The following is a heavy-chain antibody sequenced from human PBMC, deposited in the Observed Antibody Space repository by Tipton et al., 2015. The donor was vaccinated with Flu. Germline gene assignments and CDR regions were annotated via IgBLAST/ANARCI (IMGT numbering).Heavy chain of an antibody. CDR2: IYYSGST. Sequence: LRLSCTVSGGSISSYYWSWIRQPPGKGLEWIGYIYYSGSTNYNPSLKSRVTISVDTSKNQFSLKLSSVTAADTAVYYCARMTTALNFDYWGQGTLGTVSS. CDR3: ARMTTALNFDY. CDR1: GGSISSYY. D-gene: IGHD4-11*01. J-gene: IGHJ4*02. V-gene: IGHV4-59*01.